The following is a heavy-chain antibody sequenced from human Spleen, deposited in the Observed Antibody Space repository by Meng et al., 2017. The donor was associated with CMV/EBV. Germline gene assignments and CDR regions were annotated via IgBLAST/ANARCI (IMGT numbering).Heavy chain of an antibody. V-gene: IGHV3-30*02. CDR3: AKIGPNRGAY. Sequence: GESLKISCAASGFTFNNYAMSWVRQAPGKGLEWVAFIRYDGSNKYYADSVKGRFTISRDNSKNTLYLQMNSLRAEDTAVYYCAKIGPNRGAYWGQGTLVTVSS. CDR2: IRYDGSNK. CDR1: GFTFNNYA. D-gene: IGHD1-14*01. J-gene: IGHJ4*02.